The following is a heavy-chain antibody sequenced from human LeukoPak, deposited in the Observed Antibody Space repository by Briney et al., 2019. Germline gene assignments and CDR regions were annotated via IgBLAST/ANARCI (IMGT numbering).Heavy chain of an antibody. Sequence: GGSLRLSCAASGITFSSYAMHWVRQAPGKGLEWVAVISYDGSDKYYTDSVKGRFTISRDNSENTLYLQMNSLRSDDTAVHFCAGGSYVWRYLDYWGQGTLVTVSS. CDR2: ISYDGSDK. V-gene: IGHV3-30-3*01. CDR1: GITFSSYA. D-gene: IGHD3-16*01. J-gene: IGHJ4*02. CDR3: AGGSYVWRYLDY.